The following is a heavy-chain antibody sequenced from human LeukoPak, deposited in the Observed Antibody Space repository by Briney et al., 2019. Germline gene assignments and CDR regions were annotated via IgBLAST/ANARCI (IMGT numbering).Heavy chain of an antibody. J-gene: IGHJ4*02. CDR2: INHSGST. CDR1: GGSFSGYY. D-gene: IGHD5-18*01. V-gene: IGHV4-34*01. Sequence: PSETLSLTCAVYGGSFSGYYWSWIRQSPGKGLEWIGEINHSGSTNYNPSLKSRVTISVDTSKNQFSLKLSSVTAADTAVYYCARARPGYSYGYSGGTCFDYWGQGTLVTVSS. CDR3: ARARPGYSYGYSGGTCFDY.